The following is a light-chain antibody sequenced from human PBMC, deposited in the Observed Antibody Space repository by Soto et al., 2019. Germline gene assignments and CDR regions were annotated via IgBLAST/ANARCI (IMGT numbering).Light chain of an antibody. CDR3: QTWGTGMV. V-gene: IGLV4-69*01. Sequence: QPVLTQSPSASASLGASAKLTCTLSSGHSSYAIAWHQQQPEKGPRYLMKLNSDGSHSKGDGIPDRFSGSSSGAERYLTISSLQSEDEADYYCQTWGTGMVFGGGTKLTVL. CDR1: SGHSSYA. J-gene: IGLJ2*01. CDR2: LNSDGSH.